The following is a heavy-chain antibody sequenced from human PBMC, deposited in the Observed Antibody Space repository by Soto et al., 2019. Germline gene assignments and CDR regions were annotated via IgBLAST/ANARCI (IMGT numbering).Heavy chain of an antibody. D-gene: IGHD5-12*01. CDR3: ARAPPLAWDGDIVATIYIGRLAY. Sequence: PSETLSLTCTVSGGSISSYYWSWIRQPPGKGLEWIGYIYYSGSTNYNPSLKSRVTISVDTSKNQFSLKLSSVTAADTAVYYCARAPPLAWDGDIVATIYIGRLAYWGQGTPVPVSS. CDR2: IYYSGST. J-gene: IGHJ4*02. V-gene: IGHV4-59*01. CDR1: GGSISSYY.